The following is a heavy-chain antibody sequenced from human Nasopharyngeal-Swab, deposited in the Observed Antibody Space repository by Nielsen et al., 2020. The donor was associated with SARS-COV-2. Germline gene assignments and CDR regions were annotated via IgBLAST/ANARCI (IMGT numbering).Heavy chain of an antibody. CDR2: IGDKAHNYAT. CDR1: GFIFSGSA. CDR3: TTDYYFDY. D-gene: IGHD4/OR15-4a*01. J-gene: IGHJ4*02. V-gene: IGHV3-73*01. Sequence: GESLKISCAASGFIFSGSAMHWVRQASGKGLEWVGRIGDKAHNYATTYVASVKGRFTISRDDSKNTAFLQMDSLNTEDTALYHCTTDYYFDYWGQGTLVTVSS.